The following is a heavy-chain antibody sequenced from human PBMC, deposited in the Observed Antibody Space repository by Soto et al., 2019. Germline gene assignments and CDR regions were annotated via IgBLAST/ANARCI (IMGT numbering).Heavy chain of an antibody. J-gene: IGHJ4*02. CDR1: GGSISTADYY. D-gene: IGHD3-22*01. CDR3: VSDYDSGGYIGY. V-gene: IGHV4-30-4*01. Sequence: QVQLHESGPGLVRPSQTLSVTCNVSGGSISTADYYWSWIRQPPGKGLEWIGYIYYRGSTYYNPSLESRVAISMDTSKNQFSLNLTSVTAADTAVYFCVSDYDSGGYIGYWGQGTLVTVSS. CDR2: IYYRGST.